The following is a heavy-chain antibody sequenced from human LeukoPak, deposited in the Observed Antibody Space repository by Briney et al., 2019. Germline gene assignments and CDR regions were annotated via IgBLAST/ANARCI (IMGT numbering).Heavy chain of an antibody. CDR1: GFTFSDHY. J-gene: IGHJ4*02. Sequence: GGSLRLSCAAYGFTFSDHYMDWVRQAPGKGLGWVSRINSDGSSTSYADSVKGRFTISRDNAKNTLYLQMNSLRAEDTAVYYCARDIGYDDSSGYYDYWGQGTLVTVSS. CDR3: ARDIGYDDSSGYYDY. V-gene: IGHV3-74*01. CDR2: INSDGSST. D-gene: IGHD3-22*01.